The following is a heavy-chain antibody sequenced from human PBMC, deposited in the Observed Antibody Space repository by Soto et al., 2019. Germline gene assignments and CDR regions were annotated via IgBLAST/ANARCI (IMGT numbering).Heavy chain of an antibody. D-gene: IGHD1-7*01. J-gene: IGHJ5*02. V-gene: IGHV3-53*01. Sequence: PGGSLRLSCAASGFSVGTNYMSWVRQAPGKGPEWVSTINGSGSTSYTDSVKGRFTISRDNSKNMLYLEMNSLRAEDTALYYCVKNRGNYDAWGQGTLVTVSS. CDR2: INGSGST. CDR3: VKNRGNYDA. CDR1: GFSVGTNY.